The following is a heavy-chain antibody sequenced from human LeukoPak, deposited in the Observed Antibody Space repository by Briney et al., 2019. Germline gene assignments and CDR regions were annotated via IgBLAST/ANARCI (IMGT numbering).Heavy chain of an antibody. D-gene: IGHD3-10*01. J-gene: IGHJ5*02. CDR2: IYYSGST. CDR1: GGSISSYY. V-gene: IGHV4-59*01. Sequence: SETLSLTCTVSGGSISSYYWSWIRQPPGKGLEWIGYIYYSGSTNYNPSLKSRVTISVDTSKNQFSLKLSSVTAADTAVYYCARVVRGVRKVVDPRGQGTLVTVSS. CDR3: ARVVRGVRKVVDP.